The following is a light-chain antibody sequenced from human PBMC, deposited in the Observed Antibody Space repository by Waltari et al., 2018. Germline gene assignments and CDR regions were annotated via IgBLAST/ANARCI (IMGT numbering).Light chain of an antibody. Sequence: DIQMTQSPSTLSASVGDRVTITCRASQSLYTWLAWYQQKPGTAPKVLISKASTLKSGVPSRFSGSGSGTEFTLTISSLQPDDFATYYCQQYNGYSRTFGQGTKVEIK. J-gene: IGKJ1*01. CDR1: QSLYTW. CDR2: KAS. CDR3: QQYNGYSRT. V-gene: IGKV1-5*03.